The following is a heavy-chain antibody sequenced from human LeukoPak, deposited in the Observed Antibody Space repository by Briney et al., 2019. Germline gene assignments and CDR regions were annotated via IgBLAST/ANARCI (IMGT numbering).Heavy chain of an antibody. V-gene: IGHV4-59*01. CDR2: IYYSGNT. CDR3: AREYYYDSSGYDY. Sequence: SETLSLTSTVSGGSISSYYWNWIRQPPGKGLEWIGYIYYSGNTNYNPSLKSRVTISVDMSKNQFSLKLSSVTAADTAVYYCAREYYYDSSGYDYWGQGTLVTVSS. J-gene: IGHJ4*02. CDR1: GGSISSYY. D-gene: IGHD3-22*01.